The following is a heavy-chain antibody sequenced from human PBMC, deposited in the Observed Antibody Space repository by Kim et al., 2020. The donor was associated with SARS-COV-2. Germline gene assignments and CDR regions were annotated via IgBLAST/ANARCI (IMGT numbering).Heavy chain of an antibody. V-gene: IGHV4-30-4*01. CDR3: ARTLRFNWFDP. CDR1: Y. J-gene: IGHJ5*02. D-gene: IGHD3-3*01. CDR2: IYYSGST. Sequence: YWSWIRQPPGKGLEWIGYIYYSGSTYYNPSLKSRVTISVDTSKNQFSLKLSSVTAADTAVYYCARTLRFNWFDPWGQGTLVTVSS.